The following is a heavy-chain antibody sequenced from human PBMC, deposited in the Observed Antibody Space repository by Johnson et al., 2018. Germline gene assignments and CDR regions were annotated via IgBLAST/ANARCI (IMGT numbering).Heavy chain of an antibody. CDR1: GFTFSHYA. V-gene: IGHV3-23*03. Sequence: EVQLVESGGGLVQSGGSLRLSCAASGFTFSHYAMTWVRQAPGKGLEWVSFITRGGADTYYADSVKGRFTISRDNSKNTLYLKMNSLTAEDTALSFCVRRRGGVANALDIWGQGTMVTVSS. J-gene: IGHJ3*02. D-gene: IGHD3-16*01. CDR3: VRRRGGVANALDI. CDR2: ITRGGADT.